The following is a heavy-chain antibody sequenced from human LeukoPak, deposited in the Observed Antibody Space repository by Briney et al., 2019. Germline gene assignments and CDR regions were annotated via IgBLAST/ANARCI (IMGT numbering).Heavy chain of an antibody. D-gene: IGHD3-3*01. J-gene: IGHJ4*02. CDR2: IYTSGST. Sequence: SETLSLTWTVSGGSISSYYWSWIRQPAGKGLEWIGRIYTSGSTSYNPSLKSRVTMSVDTSKNQFSLKLSSVTAADTAVYYCAREALAIFGVVIGADYWGQGTLVTVSS. CDR1: GGSISSYY. V-gene: IGHV4-4*07. CDR3: AREALAIFGVVIGADY.